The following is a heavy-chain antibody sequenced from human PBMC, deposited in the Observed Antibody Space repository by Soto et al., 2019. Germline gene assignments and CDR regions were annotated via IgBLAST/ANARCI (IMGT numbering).Heavy chain of an antibody. J-gene: IGHJ4*02. Sequence: SETLSLTCTVSGGSISSYYWSWIRQPPGKGLEWIGYIYYSGSTNYNPSLKSRVTILLDTSKNQFSLKLSSVSAADTAVYYCARGQQWLVPFDYWGQGTLVTVSS. CDR3: ARGQQWLVPFDY. V-gene: IGHV4-59*01. D-gene: IGHD6-19*01. CDR1: GGSISSYY. CDR2: IYYSGST.